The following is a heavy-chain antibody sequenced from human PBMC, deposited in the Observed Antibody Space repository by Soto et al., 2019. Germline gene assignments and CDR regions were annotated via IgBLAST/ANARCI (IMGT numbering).Heavy chain of an antibody. CDR1: GGSISSGNSYA. CDR2: ISHTGRT. Sequence: QLQLQVSGSGLVKPSQTLSLTCAVSGGSISSGNSYAWSWIRQPPGKGLEWIGSISHTGRTSYNPPLKGPVTMSVDKSKNHFSLKLSSVTAADMAVYYCTRAVAPYLGTWFDPWGQGSLVIVSS. J-gene: IGHJ5*02. CDR3: TRAVAPYLGTWFDP. D-gene: IGHD3-16*01. V-gene: IGHV4-30-2*01.